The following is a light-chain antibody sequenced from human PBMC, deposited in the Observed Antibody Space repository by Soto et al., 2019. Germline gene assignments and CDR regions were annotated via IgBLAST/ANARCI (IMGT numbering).Light chain of an antibody. CDR3: SSYTSSSTVV. CDR2: DVT. V-gene: IGLV2-14*01. J-gene: IGLJ2*01. CDR1: SSDVGGYTY. Sequence: QSVLTQPASVSGSPGQSITISCTGTSSDVGGYTYVSWYQQHPDKAPKPMVYDVTNRPSGVSNRFSGSKSGNTASLTISGLQAEDEADYDCSSYTSSSTVVFGGGTKVTVL.